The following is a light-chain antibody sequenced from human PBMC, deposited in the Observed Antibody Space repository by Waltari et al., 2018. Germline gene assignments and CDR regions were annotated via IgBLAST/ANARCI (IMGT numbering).Light chain of an antibody. CDR3: CSYGGSNTPKV. J-gene: IGLJ3*02. CDR2: EDT. V-gene: IGLV2-23*01. Sequence: QSALTQPASLSGPPGQPITMSCTGTSSDVGTYNVVSWYQQHPGKAPKLMIYEDTRRPSGVSNRFSGSKSGNTASLTISGLQPEDEADYYCCSYGGSNTPKVFGGGTKLTVL. CDR1: SSDVGTYNV.